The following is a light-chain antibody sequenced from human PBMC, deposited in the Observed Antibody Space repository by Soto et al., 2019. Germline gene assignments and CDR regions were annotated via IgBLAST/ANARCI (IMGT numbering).Light chain of an antibody. CDR2: GTS. V-gene: IGKV3-20*01. Sequence: VVLTQSPGILYLSPGERATLSCRASQPVGRSYLAWYQQKPGQPPRLLIFGTSTRATGIPNRFSGVGSGTEITLTSSRLDAEDFAVYYCQQYDSTPPWTFGQGTRVEVK. CDR3: QQYDSTPPWT. CDR1: QPVGRSY. J-gene: IGKJ1*01.